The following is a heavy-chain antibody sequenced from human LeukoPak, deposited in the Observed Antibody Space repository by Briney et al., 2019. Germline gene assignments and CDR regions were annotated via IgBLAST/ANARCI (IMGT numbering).Heavy chain of an antibody. Sequence: ASVKVSCKASGYTFTGYYMHWVRQAPGQGLERMGWINPNSGGTNYAQKFQGRVTMTRDTSLSTAYMELSRLRSDDTAVYYCARDLFSVATYSYYYYYMDVWGKGTTVTVSS. D-gene: IGHD6-19*01. CDR2: INPNSGGT. V-gene: IGHV1-2*02. J-gene: IGHJ6*03. CDR1: GYTFTGYY. CDR3: ARDLFSVATYSYYYYYMDV.